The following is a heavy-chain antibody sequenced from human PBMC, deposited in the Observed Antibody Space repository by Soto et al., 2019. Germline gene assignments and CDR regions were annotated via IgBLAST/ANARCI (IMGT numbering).Heavy chain of an antibody. Sequence: GESLKISCKGSGYSFTSYWIGWVRQMPGKGLEWMGIIYPGDSDTRYSPSFQGQVTISADKSISTAYLQRSSLKASDTAMYYCARTRPTNYDILTGYMTYYYYGMDVWGQGTTVTVAS. CDR3: ARTRPTNYDILTGYMTYYYYGMDV. CDR1: GYSFTSYW. V-gene: IGHV5-51*01. CDR2: IYPGDSDT. J-gene: IGHJ6*02. D-gene: IGHD3-9*01.